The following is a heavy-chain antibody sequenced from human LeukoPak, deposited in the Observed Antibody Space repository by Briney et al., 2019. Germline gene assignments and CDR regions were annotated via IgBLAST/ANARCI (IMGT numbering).Heavy chain of an antibody. D-gene: IGHD3-10*01. CDR2: ISFDGRNK. CDR3: AKGPRYGSWSYWV. Sequence: GGSLRLSCAASGFTFSSYAMHWVRQAPGKGLEWEAVISFDGRNKYYADSVKGRFTISRDNFKNTLYLQMNSLRAEETAVYYCAKGPRYGSWSYWVWGQGTLVTVSS. CDR1: GFTFSSYA. J-gene: IGHJ4*02. V-gene: IGHV3-30*04.